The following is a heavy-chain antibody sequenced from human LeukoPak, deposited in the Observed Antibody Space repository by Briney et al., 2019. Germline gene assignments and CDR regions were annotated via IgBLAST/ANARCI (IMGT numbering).Heavy chain of an antibody. V-gene: IGHV1-69*05. CDR3: ARAHYDSSGYYYGRSYYFDY. CDR2: IIPIFGTA. Sequence: SVKVSCKASGGTFSSYAISWVRQAPGQGLEWMRGIIPIFGTANYAQKFQGRVTITTDESTSTAYMELSSLRSEDTAVYYCARAHYDSSGYYYGRSYYFDYWGQGTLVTVSS. D-gene: IGHD3-22*01. CDR1: GGTFSSYA. J-gene: IGHJ4*02.